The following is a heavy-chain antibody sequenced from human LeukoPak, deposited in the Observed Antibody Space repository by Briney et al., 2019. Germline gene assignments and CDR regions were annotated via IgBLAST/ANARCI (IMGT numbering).Heavy chain of an antibody. CDR1: GYTFTGYY. V-gene: IGHV1-2*02. CDR2: INPNSGGT. J-gene: IGHJ6*03. CDR3: AIGVGLGCTNGVCYIGRHYYYYMDV. D-gene: IGHD2-8*01. Sequence: ASVKVSCKASGYTFTGYYMHWVRQAPGQGLEWMGWINPNSGGTNYAQKFQGRVTMTRDTSISTAYMELSRLRSDDTAVYYCAIGVGLGCTNGVCYIGRHYYYYMDVWGKGTTVTVSS.